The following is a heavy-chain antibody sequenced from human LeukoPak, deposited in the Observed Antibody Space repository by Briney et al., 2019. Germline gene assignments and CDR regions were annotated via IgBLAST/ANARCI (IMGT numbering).Heavy chain of an antibody. CDR2: IYYSGST. J-gene: IGHJ5*02. D-gene: IGHD1-26*01. V-gene: IGHV4-59*01. CDR1: GGSISSYY. CDR3: ARDVGIVGASSWFDP. Sequence: PSETLSLTCTVSGGSISSYYWSWIRQPPGKGLEWIGYIYYSGSTNYNHYLKSRVTISVDTTKNQFYLKLSSVTAADTAVYYCARDVGIVGASSWFDPWGQGTLVTVSS.